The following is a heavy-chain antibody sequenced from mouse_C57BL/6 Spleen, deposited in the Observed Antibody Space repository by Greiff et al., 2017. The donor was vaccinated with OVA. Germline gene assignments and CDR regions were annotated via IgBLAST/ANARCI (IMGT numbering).Heavy chain of an antibody. CDR3: AREPSYGSSYGWYFDV. Sequence: QVQLQQSGPELVKPGASVKISCKASGYAFSSSWMNWVKQRPGKGLEWIGRIYPGDGDTNYNGKFKGKATLTADKSSSTAYMQLSSLTSEDSAVYFCAREPSYGSSYGWYFDVWGTGTTVTVSS. CDR1: GYAFSSSW. V-gene: IGHV1-82*01. D-gene: IGHD1-1*01. J-gene: IGHJ1*03. CDR2: IYPGDGDT.